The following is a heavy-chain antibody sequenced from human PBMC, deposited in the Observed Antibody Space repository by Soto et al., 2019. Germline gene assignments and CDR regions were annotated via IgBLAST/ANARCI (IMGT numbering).Heavy chain of an antibody. CDR1: GFTFSSYG. CDR2: ISYDGSNK. V-gene: IGHV3-30*18. D-gene: IGHD6-19*01. J-gene: IGHJ4*02. Sequence: ESGGGVVQPGRSLRLSCAASGFTFSSYGMHWVRQAPGKGLEWVAVISYDGSNKYYADSVKGRFTISRDNSKNTLYLQMNSLRAEDTAVYYCAKDRGYSSGWFAYWGQGTLVTVSS. CDR3: AKDRGYSSGWFAY.